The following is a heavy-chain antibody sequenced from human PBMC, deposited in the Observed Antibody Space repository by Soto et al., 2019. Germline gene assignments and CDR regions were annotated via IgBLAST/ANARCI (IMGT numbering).Heavy chain of an antibody. J-gene: IGHJ4*02. CDR3: AKDTGPN. CDR1: GFTFDNYA. CDR2: ISWNSNTI. Sequence: EVQLVESGGGLVQPGRSLRLSCAASGFTFDNYAMHWVRQAPGKGLEWVSGISWNSNTIAYADSVKGRFTISRDNAKNSLYLQMNSLRAEVTAFYYCAKDTGPNWGQGTLVTVSS. V-gene: IGHV3-9*01.